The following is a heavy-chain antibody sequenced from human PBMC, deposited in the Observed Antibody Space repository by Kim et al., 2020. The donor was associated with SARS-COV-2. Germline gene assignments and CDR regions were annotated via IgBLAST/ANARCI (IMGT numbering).Heavy chain of an antibody. CDR2: ISSSSSYT. V-gene: IGHV3-11*06. CDR3: ARSYDSSGYSHSPDAFDI. Sequence: GGSLRLSCAASGFTFSDYYMSWIRQAPGKGLEWVSYISSSSSYTNYADSVKGRFTISRDNAKKSLYLQMNSLRAEDTAVYYCARSYDSSGYSHSPDAFDIWGQGTMVTVSS. CDR1: GFTFSDYY. D-gene: IGHD3-22*01. J-gene: IGHJ3*02.